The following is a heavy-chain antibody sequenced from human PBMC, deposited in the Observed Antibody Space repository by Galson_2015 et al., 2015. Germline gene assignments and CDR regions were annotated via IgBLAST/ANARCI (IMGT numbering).Heavy chain of an antibody. CDR2: IKQDGSEK. Sequence: LILSCAASAFPFSRYWLSWVRQSPGTGLEWVADIKQDGSEKNYVDSVKGRFAISRDNAKNSLYLLINSLRAEDTAVYYCARIAYDTTGYTGYTPYFYYGMDVWGQGTTVTVSS. V-gene: IGHV3-7*01. D-gene: IGHD3-22*01. CDR3: ARIAYDTTGYTGYTPYFYYGMDV. CDR1: AFPFSRYW. J-gene: IGHJ6*02.